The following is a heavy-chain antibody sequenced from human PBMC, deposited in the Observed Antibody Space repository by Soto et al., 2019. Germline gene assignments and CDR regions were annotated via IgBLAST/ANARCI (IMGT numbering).Heavy chain of an antibody. CDR3: ARVGYGDYVSFIVNWFDP. CDR1: GYTFTSYD. CDR2: MNPNSGNT. Sequence: QVQLVQSGAEVKKPGASVKVSCKASGYTFTSYDINWVRQATGQGLEWMGWMNPNSGNTGYAQKFQGRVNMTRNTSISTAYMELSSLRSEDTAVYYCARVGYGDYVSFIVNWFDPWGQGTLVTVSS. D-gene: IGHD4-17*01. J-gene: IGHJ5*02. V-gene: IGHV1-8*01.